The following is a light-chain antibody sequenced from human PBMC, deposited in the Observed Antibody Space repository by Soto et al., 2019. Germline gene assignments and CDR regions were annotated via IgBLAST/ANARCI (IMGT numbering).Light chain of an antibody. Sequence: EIVLTQSPGTLSLSPGQRATLSCRASQSVYRDYLAWYQQKPGQAPRVLIHGASRRVTGIPDRFSGSGSGTDFTLTISRLEPEDFGVYYCQQYGLAPRTFGQGTKVEIK. CDR1: QSVYRDY. CDR3: QQYGLAPRT. V-gene: IGKV3-20*01. J-gene: IGKJ1*01. CDR2: GAS.